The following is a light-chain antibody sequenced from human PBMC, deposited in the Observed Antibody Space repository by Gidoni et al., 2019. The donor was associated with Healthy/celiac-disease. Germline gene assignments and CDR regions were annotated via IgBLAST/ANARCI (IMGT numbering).Light chain of an antibody. CDR2: DSS. CDR1: QSVSTY. CDR3: QQRSHWPPLT. J-gene: IGKJ4*01. V-gene: IGKV3-11*01. Sequence: DIVLTQSPATLSLSPGDRATLSCRASQSVSTYLAWYQQKPGQAPRLLIFDSSNRATGIPARFRGRGSGTDFTLTISSLEPEDFAVYYCQQRSHWPPLTFGGGTKVEIK.